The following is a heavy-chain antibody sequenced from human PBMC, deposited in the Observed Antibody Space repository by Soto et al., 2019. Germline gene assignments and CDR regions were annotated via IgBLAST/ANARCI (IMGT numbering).Heavy chain of an antibody. CDR2: ISYDGSNK. D-gene: IGHD6-13*01. CDR3: AKDDIAAAGPSRLYYYYGMDV. Sequence: GGSLRLSCAASGFTFSSYGMHWVRQAPGKGLEWVAVISYDGSNKYYADSVKGRFTISRDNSKNTLYLQMNSLRAEDTAVYYCAKDDIAAAGPSRLYYYYGMDVWGQGTTVTVSS. J-gene: IGHJ6*02. V-gene: IGHV3-30*18. CDR1: GFTFSSYG.